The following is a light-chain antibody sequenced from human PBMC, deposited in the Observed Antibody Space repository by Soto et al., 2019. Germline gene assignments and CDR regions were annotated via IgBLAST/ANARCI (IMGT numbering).Light chain of an antibody. CDR3: QQYNNWPGWT. Sequence: EIVMTQSPATLSVSPGERATLSCRASQSVSSNLAWYQQKPGQAPRHLIYGASTRATGIPARFSGSGSGTEFTLTISSLQSEDFAVYYCQQYNNWPGWTFGQGTKVEIK. CDR2: GAS. J-gene: IGKJ1*01. V-gene: IGKV3-15*01. CDR1: QSVSSN.